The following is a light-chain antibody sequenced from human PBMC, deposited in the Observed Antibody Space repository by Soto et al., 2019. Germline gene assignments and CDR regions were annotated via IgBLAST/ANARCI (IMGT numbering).Light chain of an antibody. V-gene: IGLV2-8*01. Sequence: QSALTQPPSASGSPGQSVTISCTGTSSDVGGYNYVSWYQQHPGKAPKFMIYEVSKRPSGVPDRFSGSKSGNTASLTVSGLQAEDEADYYCSSYAGSNTSVFGTGTKLTVL. J-gene: IGLJ1*01. CDR3: SSYAGSNTSV. CDR1: SSDVGGYNY. CDR2: EVS.